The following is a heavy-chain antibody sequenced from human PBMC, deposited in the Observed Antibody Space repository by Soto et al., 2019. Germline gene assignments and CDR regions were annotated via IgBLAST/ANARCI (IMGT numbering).Heavy chain of an antibody. J-gene: IGHJ4*02. CDR1: GYTFTSYG. CDR2: ISAYNGNT. V-gene: IGHV1-18*01. D-gene: IGHD2-2*01. Sequence: ASVKVSCKASGYTFTSYGISWVRQAPGQGLEWMGWISAYNGNTNYAQKLQGRVTMTTDTSTSTAYMELRSLRSDDTAVYYCARDFVVVPAASDFDCWGQGTLVTVSS. CDR3: ARDFVVVPAASDFDC.